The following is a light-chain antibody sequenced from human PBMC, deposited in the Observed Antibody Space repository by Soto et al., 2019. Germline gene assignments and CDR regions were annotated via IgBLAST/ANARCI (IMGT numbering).Light chain of an antibody. V-gene: IGLV2-8*01. CDR1: SSDVGGYNY. Sequence: QSVLTQPPSASGSPGQSVTISCTGTSSDVGGYNYVSWYQQHPGKAPKLMIYEVSKRPSGVPDRFSGSKSGNTASLTVSGLQAEDEAAYYCSSYAGSRVFGGGTKLTVL. CDR2: EVS. CDR3: SSYAGSRV. J-gene: IGLJ2*01.